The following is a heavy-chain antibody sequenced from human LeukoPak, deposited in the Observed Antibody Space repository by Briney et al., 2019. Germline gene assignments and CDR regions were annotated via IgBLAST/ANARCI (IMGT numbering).Heavy chain of an antibody. Sequence: ASVKVSCKASGGTFSSYAISWVRQAPGQGLEWMGRIIPIFGIANYAQKFQGRVTITADKSTSTAYMELSSLRSEDTAVYYCARDLDYYGSGSYYNPVWFDPWGQGTLVTVSS. CDR3: ARDLDYYGSGSYYNPVWFDP. V-gene: IGHV1-69*04. D-gene: IGHD3-10*01. CDR2: IIPIFGIA. J-gene: IGHJ5*02. CDR1: GGTFSSYA.